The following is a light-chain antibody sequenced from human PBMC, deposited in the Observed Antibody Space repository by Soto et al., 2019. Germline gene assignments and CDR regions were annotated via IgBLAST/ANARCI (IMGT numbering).Light chain of an antibody. Sequence: EIVLTQSPGTLSLSPGERATLSCRASQSVAKNYLAWYQQEPGQAPRLLIYGASSRATDIPDRFSGSGSGTDFTLTISRLEPEDFAVYYCHQYAYSPLTFGQGTKAEIK. J-gene: IGKJ1*01. V-gene: IGKV3-20*01. CDR3: HQYAYSPLT. CDR1: QSVAKNY. CDR2: GAS.